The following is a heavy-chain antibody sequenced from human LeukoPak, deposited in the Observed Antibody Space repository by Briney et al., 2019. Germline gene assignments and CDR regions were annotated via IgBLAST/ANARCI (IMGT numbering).Heavy chain of an antibody. CDR2: ISSSSSYI. CDR3: ARAEDPTVVTQGAFDI. Sequence: PGGSLKFSCAASGFTFSSYSMNWVRQAPGKGLEWVSSISSSSSYIYYADSVKGRFTISRDNAKNSLYLQMNSLRAEDTAVYYCARAEDPTVVTQGAFDIWGQGTLVTVSS. V-gene: IGHV3-21*01. CDR1: GFTFSSYS. D-gene: IGHD4-23*01. J-gene: IGHJ3*02.